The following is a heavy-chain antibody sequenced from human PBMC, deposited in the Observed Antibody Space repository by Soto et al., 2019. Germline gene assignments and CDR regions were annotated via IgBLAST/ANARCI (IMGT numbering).Heavy chain of an antibody. CDR1: GDSISSGDYY. V-gene: IGHV4-30-4*01. CDR3: ARGGGYSGYDYRYYFDY. CDR2: IYYSGST. D-gene: IGHD5-12*01. Sequence: SETLSLTCTVSGDSISSGDYYWSWIRQPPGKGLEWIGYIYYSGSTNYNPSLKSRVTISVDTSKTQFSLKLSSVTAADTAVYYCARGGGYSGYDYRYYFDYWGQGTLVTVSS. J-gene: IGHJ4*02.